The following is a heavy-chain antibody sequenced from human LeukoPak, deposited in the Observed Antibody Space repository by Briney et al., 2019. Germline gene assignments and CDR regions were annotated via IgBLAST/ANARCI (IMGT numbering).Heavy chain of an antibody. D-gene: IGHD6-19*01. CDR1: RYSFTSYW. Sequence: GESLKISCKGSRYSFTSYWIGWVRQMPGKGLEWMGIIYPGDSDTRYSPSFQGQVTISADKSISTAYLQWSSLKASDTAMYYCARQGRIAVAGGGYNWFDPWGQGALVTVSS. J-gene: IGHJ5*02. V-gene: IGHV5-51*01. CDR2: IYPGDSDT. CDR3: ARQGRIAVAGGGYNWFDP.